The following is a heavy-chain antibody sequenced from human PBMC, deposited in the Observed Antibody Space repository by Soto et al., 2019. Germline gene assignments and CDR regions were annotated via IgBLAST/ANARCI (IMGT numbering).Heavy chain of an antibody. CDR2: IYYSGST. D-gene: IGHD3-10*01. V-gene: IGHV4-59*01. CDR1: GGSISSYY. Sequence: QVQLQESGPGLVKPSETLSLTCTVSGGSISSYYWSWIRQPPGKGLEWIGYIYYSGSTNYNPSFKSRVTISVDTSKNQFSLKLSSVTAADTAVYYCARVVYYGSGKYPDYWGQGTLVTVSS. J-gene: IGHJ4*02. CDR3: ARVVYYGSGKYPDY.